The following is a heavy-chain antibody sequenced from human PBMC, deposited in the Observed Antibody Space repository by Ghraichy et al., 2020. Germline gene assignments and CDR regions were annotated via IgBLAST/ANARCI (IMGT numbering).Heavy chain of an antibody. CDR2: IYTSGST. CDR3: ARDPTVGATPFDI. D-gene: IGHD1-26*01. J-gene: IGHJ3*02. Sequence: SETLSLTCTVSGGSISSYYWSWIRQPAGKGLEWIGRIYTSGSTNYNPSLKRRVTMSVATSKNQFSLKLSSVTAADTAVYYCARDPTVGATPFDIWSQGTMVTVSS. CDR1: GGSISSYY. V-gene: IGHV4-4*07.